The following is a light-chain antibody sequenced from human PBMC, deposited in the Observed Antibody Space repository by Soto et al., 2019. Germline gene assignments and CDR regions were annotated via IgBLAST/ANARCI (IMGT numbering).Light chain of an antibody. CDR3: QQTYTTPLT. Sequence: MTQSPATLSVSPGERATLSCRASQSISSWLACYQQKPGKAPKLLIYDASSLESGVPSRFSGSGSGTDFTLTISSLQPADFGTYYCQQTYTTPLTFGGGTKVDIK. V-gene: IGKV1-39*01. J-gene: IGKJ4*01. CDR2: DAS. CDR1: QSISSW.